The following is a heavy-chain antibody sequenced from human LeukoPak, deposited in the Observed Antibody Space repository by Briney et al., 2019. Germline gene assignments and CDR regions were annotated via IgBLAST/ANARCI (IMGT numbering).Heavy chain of an antibody. CDR3: ARVKATVTSFDI. Sequence: WIRQSPGKGLEWIANIYYTGTPYYNPSLQSRVTISVDMSKNQFSLKLSTVTAADTAVYYCARVKATVTSFDIWGQGTMVTVSS. J-gene: IGHJ3*02. CDR2: IYYTGTP. V-gene: IGHV4-59*01. D-gene: IGHD2/OR15-2a*01.